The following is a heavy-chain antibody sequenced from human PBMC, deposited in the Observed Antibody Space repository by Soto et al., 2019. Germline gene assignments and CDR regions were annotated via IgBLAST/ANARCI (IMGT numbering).Heavy chain of an antibody. D-gene: IGHD5-12*01. Sequence: PVESLTISCKVSGYSFTSYGIVWVRQMPGKGLEWMGIIYPGDSDTRYSPSFQGQVTISADKSISTAYLQWSSLKASDTAMYYCARPLVADIYGMDVWGQGTTVTVSS. CDR3: ARPLVADIYGMDV. CDR1: GYSFTSYG. CDR2: IYPGDSDT. J-gene: IGHJ6*02. V-gene: IGHV5-51*01.